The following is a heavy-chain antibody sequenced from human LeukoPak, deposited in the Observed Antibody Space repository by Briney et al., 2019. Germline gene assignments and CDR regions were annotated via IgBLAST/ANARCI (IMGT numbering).Heavy chain of an antibody. J-gene: IGHJ6*03. V-gene: IGHV6-1*01. CDR1: GDSVSSKNGA. D-gene: IGHD4-17*01. CDR2: TYYRSKWYN. Sequence: SQTLSLTCAISGDSVSSKNGAWNWIRQSPSRGLEWLGRTYYRSKWYNDYAVSVQGRITINPDTSKNQFSLQLNSVTPEDTAVYYCARGRVTTIANYYYYYIDVWGKGTTVTVSS. CDR3: ARGRVTTIANYYYYYIDV.